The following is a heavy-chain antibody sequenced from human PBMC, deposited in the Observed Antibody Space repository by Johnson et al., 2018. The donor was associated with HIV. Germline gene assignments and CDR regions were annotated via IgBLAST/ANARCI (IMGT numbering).Heavy chain of an antibody. D-gene: IGHD2-15*01. CDR2: INSAGSST. Sequence: VQLVESGGGLVQPGRSLRLSCAASGFTFDDYGMTWVRQAPGKGLEWVSRINSAGSSTGYADSVKGRFTISRDSAKNTLYLQMNSLRAGDTAVYYCARANRGRNDAFDIWGQGTMVTVSS. CDR3: ARANRGRNDAFDI. CDR1: GFTFDDYG. V-gene: IGHV3-74*02. J-gene: IGHJ3*02.